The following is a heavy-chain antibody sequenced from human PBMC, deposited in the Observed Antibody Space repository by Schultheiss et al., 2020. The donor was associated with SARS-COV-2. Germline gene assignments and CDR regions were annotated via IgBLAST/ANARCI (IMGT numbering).Heavy chain of an antibody. CDR2: ISYDGSNK. D-gene: IGHD6-19*01. J-gene: IGHJ6*02. CDR1: GFTFSSYA. V-gene: IGHV3-30*07. Sequence: GGSLRLSCAASGFTFSSYAMHWVRQAPGKGLEWVAVISYDGSNKYYADSVKGRFTISRDNSKNTLYLQMNSLRAEDTAVYYCARDTSEYSSGSYYYYGINVWGQGTTVTVSS. CDR3: ARDTSEYSSGSYYYYGINV.